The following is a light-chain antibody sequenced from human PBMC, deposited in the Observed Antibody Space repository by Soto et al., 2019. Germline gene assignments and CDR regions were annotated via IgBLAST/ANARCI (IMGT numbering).Light chain of an antibody. CDR1: QSVSSDS. J-gene: IGKJ2*01. CDR3: QQYGSSPYT. Sequence: EFVLTQSPGTLSLSPGERATLSCRASQSVSSDSLAWYQQKAGQATRLVIYGASSRATGIPDRFSGSGSGSDVTLTISRLEPEDFAVYYCQQYGSSPYTFGQGTDVKIK. CDR2: GAS. V-gene: IGKV3-20*01.